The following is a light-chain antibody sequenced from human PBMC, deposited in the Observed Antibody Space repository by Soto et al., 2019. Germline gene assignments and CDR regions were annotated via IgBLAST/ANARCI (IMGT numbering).Light chain of an antibody. CDR2: GAS. V-gene: IGKV3-15*01. Sequence: VMTQSPATLSVSPGERATLSCRASQSLRSSLAWYQQKPGQAPRLLIYGASTRATGIPARFSGSESGTEFTLTISSLQSEDFAVYFCQQYNIWPQTFGQGTKVEIK. CDR1: QSLRSS. J-gene: IGKJ1*01. CDR3: QQYNIWPQT.